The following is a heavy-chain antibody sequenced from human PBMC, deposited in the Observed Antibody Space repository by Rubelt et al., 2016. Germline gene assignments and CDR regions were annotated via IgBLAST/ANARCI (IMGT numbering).Heavy chain of an antibody. Sequence: EVQLVESGGGLVQPGGSQRLSCSASGFTFSSYAMHWVRQAPGKGLEYVSAISSNGGSTYYADSVKGRFNISRDNSKNTLYLQMSSLRAEDTAWYYCVKDYYGMTWELLHSWGQGTLVTVSS. V-gene: IGHV3-64D*09. CDR2: ISSNGGST. D-gene: IGHD1-26*01. CDR3: VKDYYGMTWELLHS. J-gene: IGHJ5*02. CDR1: GFTFSSYA.